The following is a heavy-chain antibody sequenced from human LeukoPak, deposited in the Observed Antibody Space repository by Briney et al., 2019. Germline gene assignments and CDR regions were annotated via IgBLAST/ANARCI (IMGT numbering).Heavy chain of an antibody. J-gene: IGHJ6*03. CDR3: ARIPFKYSSSSGGYYMDV. CDR2: IIPIFGTA. V-gene: IGHV1-69*01. D-gene: IGHD6-6*01. Sequence: GSSVKVSCKASGGTFSSYAISWVRQAPGQGLEWMGGIIPIFGTANYAQKFQGRVTITADESTSTAYMELSSLRSEDTAVYYCARIPFKYSSSSGGYYMDVWGKGTTVTVSS. CDR1: GGTFSSYA.